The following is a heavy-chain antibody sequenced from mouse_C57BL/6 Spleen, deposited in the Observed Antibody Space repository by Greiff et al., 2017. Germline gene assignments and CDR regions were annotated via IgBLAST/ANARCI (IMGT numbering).Heavy chain of an antibody. D-gene: IGHD4-1*01. CDR2: IWSGGST. V-gene: IGHV2-2*01. J-gene: IGHJ3*01. Sequence: VKLQESGPGLVQPSQSLSITCTVSGFSLTSYGVHWVRQSPGKGLAWLGVIWSGGSTDYNAAFISRLSISKDNSKSQVFFKMNSLQADDTAIYYCALANWDVAWFAYWGQGTLVTVSA. CDR1: GFSLTSYG. CDR3: ALANWDVAWFAY.